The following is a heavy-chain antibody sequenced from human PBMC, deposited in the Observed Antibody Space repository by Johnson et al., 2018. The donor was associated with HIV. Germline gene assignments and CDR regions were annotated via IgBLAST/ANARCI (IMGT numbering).Heavy chain of an antibody. Sequence: VQLVESGGGLVQPGGSLRLSCAASGFTVSSNYMSWVRQTPGKGLEWVSVIYSGGSTYYADSVKGRFTISRDSSKNTLYLEMNGLRAEDTAVYYCARDLTGSYAVDIWGHGTMVTVSS. J-gene: IGHJ3*02. CDR1: GFTVSSNY. V-gene: IGHV3-66*01. CDR3: ARDLTGSYAVDI. D-gene: IGHD1-26*01. CDR2: IYSGGST.